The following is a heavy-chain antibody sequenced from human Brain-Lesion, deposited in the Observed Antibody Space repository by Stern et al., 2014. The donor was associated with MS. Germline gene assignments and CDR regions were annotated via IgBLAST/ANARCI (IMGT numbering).Heavy chain of an antibody. D-gene: IGHD2-15*01. CDR3: AGEEDIRYCSGGSCTGNWFDP. CDR1: GGSVSSTSYA. CDR2: IYYHGNP. Sequence: VHLVESGPGLVKPSETLSLTCTVAGGSVSSTSYAWAWIRQPPGKGLEWIGTIYYHGNPYQGPALKVRLTISVNPPKKKCSLQMGWVTAADTAVYYCAGEEDIRYCSGGSCTGNWFDPWGQGTLVTVSS. J-gene: IGHJ5*02. V-gene: IGHV4-39*01.